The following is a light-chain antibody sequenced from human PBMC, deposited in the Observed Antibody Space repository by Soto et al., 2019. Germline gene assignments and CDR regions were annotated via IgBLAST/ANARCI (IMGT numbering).Light chain of an antibody. J-gene: IGKJ5*01. CDR2: GAS. V-gene: IGKV3-15*01. CDR1: QSVSSN. CDR3: QLYNNWTS. Sequence: EIVMTQSPATLSVSTGERATLSCRASQSVSSNLAWYQQKPGQAPRFLISGASTRATGIPGRFRGSGSGTEFILTMSCLQSEDFAVSYCQLYNNWTSIGPGTRLEI.